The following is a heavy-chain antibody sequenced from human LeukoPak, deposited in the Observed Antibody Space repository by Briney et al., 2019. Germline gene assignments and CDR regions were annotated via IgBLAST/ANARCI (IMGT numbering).Heavy chain of an antibody. Sequence: ASVKVSCKASGGTFSSYAISWVRQAPGQGLEWMGGIIPIFGTANYAQKFQGRVTITADESTSTAYMELSSLRSEDTAVYYCARDSDLIFYGSGSYPFLHLDYWGQGTLVTVSS. CDR2: IIPIFGTA. V-gene: IGHV1-69*13. CDR1: GGTFSSYA. D-gene: IGHD3-10*01. CDR3: ARDSDLIFYGSGSYPFLHLDY. J-gene: IGHJ4*02.